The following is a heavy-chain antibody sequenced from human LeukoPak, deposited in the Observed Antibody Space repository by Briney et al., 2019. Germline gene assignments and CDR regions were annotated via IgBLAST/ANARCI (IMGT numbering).Heavy chain of an antibody. J-gene: IGHJ4*02. CDR2: INAGNGHT. V-gene: IGHV1-3*01. CDR3: ARSYYDFWSGYYPFDY. CDR1: GYTFTSYA. Sequence: ASVTVSCKASGYTFTSYAMHWVRQAPGQRLEWMGWINAGNGHTKYSQKFQGRVTIIRETSASAVYMELGSLRSEDTAVYYCARSYYDFWSGYYPFDYWGQGTLVTVSS. D-gene: IGHD3-3*01.